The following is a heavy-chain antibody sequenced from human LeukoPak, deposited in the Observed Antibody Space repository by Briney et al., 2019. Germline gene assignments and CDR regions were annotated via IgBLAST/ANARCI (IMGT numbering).Heavy chain of an antibody. J-gene: IGHJ4*02. CDR2: ISGSGDST. Sequence: GGSLRLSCAASGFTFSSYVMSWVRQAPGKGLEWVSAISGSGDSTYYADSVKGRFTISSDNSKNTLYLQMNSLRAEDTAVYFCAKDRRRTTVTMYDYWGQGTLVTVSS. CDR3: AKDRRRTTVTMYDY. D-gene: IGHD4-17*01. V-gene: IGHV3-23*01. CDR1: GFTFSSYV.